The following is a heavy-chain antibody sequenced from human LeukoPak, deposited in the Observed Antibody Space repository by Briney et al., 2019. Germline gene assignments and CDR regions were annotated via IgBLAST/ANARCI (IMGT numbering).Heavy chain of an antibody. Sequence: QAGGSLRLSCAASGFTFDDYAMHWVRQAPGKGLEWVSGISWNSGSIGYADSVKGRFTISRDNAKNSLCLQMNSLRAEDTALYYCAKDSGDQPYGMDVWGQGTTVTVSS. D-gene: IGHD4-17*01. CDR3: AKDSGDQPYGMDV. V-gene: IGHV3-9*01. J-gene: IGHJ6*02. CDR1: GFTFDDYA. CDR2: ISWNSGSI.